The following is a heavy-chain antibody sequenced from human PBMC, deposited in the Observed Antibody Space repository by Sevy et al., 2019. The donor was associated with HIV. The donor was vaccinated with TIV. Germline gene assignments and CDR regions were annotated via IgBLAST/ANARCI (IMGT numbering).Heavy chain of an antibody. J-gene: IGHJ6*02. CDR2: TSGNSGAI. CDR3: ARGPDCGGDCDVGFYYPLDV. V-gene: IGHV3-48*02. Sequence: GGSLRLSCTVSGFIFSRYSMNWVRQAPGKGLEWISYTSGNSGAIYYPDSVKGRLTVSRDNANNALFLQMSSLKDDDTAVYYCARGPDCGGDCDVGFYYPLDVWGQGTTVTVSS. D-gene: IGHD2-21*02. CDR1: GFIFSRYS.